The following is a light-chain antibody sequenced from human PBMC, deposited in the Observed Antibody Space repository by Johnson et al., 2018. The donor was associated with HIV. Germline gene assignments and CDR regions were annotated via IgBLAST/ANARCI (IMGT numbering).Light chain of an antibody. V-gene: IGLV1-51*02. CDR2: ENN. CDR1: SSNIGNNY. J-gene: IGLJ1*01. Sequence: QSVLTQPPSVSAAPGQKVTISCSGSSSNIGNNYVSWYQQLPGTAPKLLIYENNKRPSGIPDRFSGSKSGTSATLGITGLQTGDEADYYCGTWDSSLTRYVFRTGTKVTVL. CDR3: GTWDSSLTRYV.